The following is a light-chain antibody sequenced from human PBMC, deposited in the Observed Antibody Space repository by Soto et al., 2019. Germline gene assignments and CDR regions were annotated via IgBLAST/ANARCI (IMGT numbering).Light chain of an antibody. J-gene: IGKJ3*01. CDR2: GAT. CDR3: QQYGVSPQS. Sequence: EIVLTQSPATLSSSPGEAATLSCRASQSISGSYLAWYQQKRGQAPRLLVYGATTRATGIPDRFSGSGSGSDFTLIISRLEPEDFAVYFCQQYGVSPQSFGPGTKVDIK. CDR1: QSISGSY. V-gene: IGKV3-20*01.